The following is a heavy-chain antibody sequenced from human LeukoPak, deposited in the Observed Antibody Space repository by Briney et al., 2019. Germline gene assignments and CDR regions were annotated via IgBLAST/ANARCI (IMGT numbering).Heavy chain of an antibody. CDR3: AKSGSYYGSTSG. CDR1: GGSISSSSYY. Sequence: SETLSLTCTVPGGSISSSSYYWGWIRQPPGKGLEWIGSIYYSGSTYYNPSLKSRVTISVDTSKNQFSLKLTSVTAADTAFYYCAKSGSYYGSTSGWGQGTLVTVSP. CDR2: IYYSGST. V-gene: IGHV4-39*07. D-gene: IGHD3-10*01. J-gene: IGHJ4*02.